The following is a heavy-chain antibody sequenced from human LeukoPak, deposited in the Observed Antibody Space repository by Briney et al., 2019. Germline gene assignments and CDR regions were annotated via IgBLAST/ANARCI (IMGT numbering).Heavy chain of an antibody. CDR1: GGSFSGYY. CDR3: ASHSDYYGSGSPFDY. D-gene: IGHD3-10*01. CDR2: INHSGST. J-gene: IGHJ4*02. Sequence: SETLSLTCAVYGGSFSGYYWSWIRQPPGKGLEWIGEINHSGSTNYNPSLKSRVTISVDTSKNQFSLKLSSVTAADTAVYYCASHSDYYGSGSPFDYWGQGTLVTVSS. V-gene: IGHV4-34*01.